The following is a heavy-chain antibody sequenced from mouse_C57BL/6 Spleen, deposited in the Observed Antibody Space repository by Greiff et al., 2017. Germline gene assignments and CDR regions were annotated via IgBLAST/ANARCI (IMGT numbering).Heavy chain of an antibody. CDR2: ISSGSSTI. CDR3: ARAYYDYDEGGYVDY. CDR1: GFTFSDYG. D-gene: IGHD2-4*01. Sequence: EVMLVESGGGLVKPGGSLKLSCAASGFTFSDYGMHWVRQAPEKGLEWVAYISSGSSTIYSADTVKGRFTISRDNAKNTLFLQMTSLRSEDTAMXYCARAYYDYDEGGYVDYWGQGTTLTVSS. V-gene: IGHV5-17*01. J-gene: IGHJ2*01.